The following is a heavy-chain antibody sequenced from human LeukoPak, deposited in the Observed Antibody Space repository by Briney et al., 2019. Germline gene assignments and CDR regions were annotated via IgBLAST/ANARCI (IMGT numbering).Heavy chain of an antibody. CDR3: AKEATNFTFGGVSGD. CDR2: ISRQSGAST. V-gene: IGHV3-21*04. Sequence: GGSLRLSCAASGFTFSSYDMYWVRQAPGKGLECVASISRQSGASTYYAASVKGRFTISRDNAKNSLYLQMNSLRAEDTALYYCAKEATNFTFGGVSGDWGQGTLVTVSS. J-gene: IGHJ4*02. D-gene: IGHD3-16*01. CDR1: GFTFSSYD.